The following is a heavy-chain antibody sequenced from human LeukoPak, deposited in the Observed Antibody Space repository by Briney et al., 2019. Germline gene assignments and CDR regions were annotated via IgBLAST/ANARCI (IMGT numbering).Heavy chain of an antibody. D-gene: IGHD5-24*01. J-gene: IGHJ1*01. CDR1: GYIFDAYG. CDR3: VRLGRDGYTYGAAY. CDR2: INWNGGST. Sequence: PGGSLRLSCAGSGYIFDAYGMRWVRQAPGKGLEWVAGINWNGGSTGYAASVKGRCTISRDNAKTALYLEMNSLRVEDTAFYYCVRLGRDGYTYGAAYWGQGALVTVSS. V-gene: IGHV3-20*04.